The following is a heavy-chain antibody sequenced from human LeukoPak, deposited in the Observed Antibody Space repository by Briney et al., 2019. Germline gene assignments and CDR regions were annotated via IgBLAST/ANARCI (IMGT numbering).Heavy chain of an antibody. CDR1: GYTFTGYY. V-gene: IGHV1-2*02. Sequence: ASVKVSCKASGYTFTGYYMHWVRQAPGQGLEWMGWINPNSGGTNYAQKFQGRVTMTRDTSISTAYMELSRLRSDDTAVYYCARGPNLLWFGDLWTAYFDYWGQGTLVTVSS. CDR3: ARGPNLLWFGDLWTAYFDY. J-gene: IGHJ4*02. CDR2: INPNSGGT. D-gene: IGHD3-10*01.